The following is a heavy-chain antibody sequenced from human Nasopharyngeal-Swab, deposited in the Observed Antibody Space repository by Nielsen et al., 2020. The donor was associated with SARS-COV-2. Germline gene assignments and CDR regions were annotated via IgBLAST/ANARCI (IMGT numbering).Heavy chain of an antibody. CDR1: GFTFSSSA. Sequence: GESLKISCASSGFTFSSSAIHWVRQAPGKGLEWVSVISYDGSDKYYADSVKGRFTISRDNSKNTLYLQMNSLRAEDTAVYYCGGSLLWFGELLIWGQGTLVTVSS. J-gene: IGHJ4*02. CDR2: ISYDGSDK. CDR3: GGSLLWFGELLI. V-gene: IGHV3-30*04. D-gene: IGHD3-10*01.